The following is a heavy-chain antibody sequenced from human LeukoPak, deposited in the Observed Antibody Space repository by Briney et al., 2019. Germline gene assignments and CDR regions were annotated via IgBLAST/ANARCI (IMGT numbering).Heavy chain of an antibody. V-gene: IGHV4-59*01. J-gene: IGHJ4*02. Sequence: TSETLSLTCTVSGGSISSYYWSWIRQPPGKGLEWIGYIYYSGSTNYNPSLKSRVTISVDTSKNQFSLKLSSVTAADTAVYYCARSTMTRPGAFDYWGQGTLVTVSS. CDR3: ARSTMTRPGAFDY. CDR1: GGSISSYY. CDR2: IYYSGST. D-gene: IGHD3-22*01.